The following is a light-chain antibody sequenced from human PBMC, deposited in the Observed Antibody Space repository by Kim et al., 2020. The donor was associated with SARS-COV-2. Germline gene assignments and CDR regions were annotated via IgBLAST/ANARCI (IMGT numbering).Light chain of an antibody. J-gene: IGLJ3*02. Sequence: LGQTVRITCQRDSLGKYYGAWYQQKPGQAPVLLIYNKNNRPSGIPDRFSVSASGNTASLTIAGAQAEDEADYYCNSRDNSADRLGVFGGGTQLTVL. CDR3: NSRDNSADRLGV. CDR2: NKN. V-gene: IGLV3-19*01. CDR1: SLGKYY.